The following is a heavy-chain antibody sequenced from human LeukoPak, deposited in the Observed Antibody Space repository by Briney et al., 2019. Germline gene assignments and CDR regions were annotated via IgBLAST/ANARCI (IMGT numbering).Heavy chain of an antibody. CDR3: ASGRRDSYYYYMDV. D-gene: IGHD5-24*01. J-gene: IGHJ6*03. CDR2: MNPNSGNT. Sequence: ASVKVSCKASGYTFTSYDINWVRQATGQGLEWMGWMNPNSGNTGYAQKFQGRVTITRNTSISTAYMELSSLRSEDTAVYYCASGRRDSYYYYMDVWGKGTTVTVSS. CDR1: GYTFTSYD. V-gene: IGHV1-8*03.